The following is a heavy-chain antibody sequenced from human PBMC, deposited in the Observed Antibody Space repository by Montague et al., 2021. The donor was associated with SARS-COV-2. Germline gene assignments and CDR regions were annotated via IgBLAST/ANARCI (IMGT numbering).Heavy chain of an antibody. CDR2: IYYTGST. J-gene: IGHJ6*02. CDR3: AGDTRFAMRVVVTRYGLDV. CDR1: GGSISSSSYY. D-gene: IGHD3-22*01. V-gene: IGHV4-39*07. Sequence: SETLSLTCTVSGGSISSSSYYWGWIRQPPGKGLEWIGSIYYTGSTYYNPSLKSRVTISVDTSKNQFSVKLSSVTAADPAVFYCAGDTRFAMRVVVTRYGLDVWGQGTTVTVSS.